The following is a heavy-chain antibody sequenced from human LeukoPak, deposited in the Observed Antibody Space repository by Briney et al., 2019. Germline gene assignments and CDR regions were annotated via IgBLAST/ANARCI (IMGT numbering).Heavy chain of an antibody. CDR2: ITNSGGGT. CDR1: GFTFTRSA. V-gene: IGHV3-23*01. Sequence: GGSLRLPCAASGFTFTRSAMGWVRQAPGKGLEWVSCITNSGGGTYYADSVKGRFTISRDNSKNTLYLQMNSLRADDTAVYYCAKDLWTDSSGWNYFDYWGQGTLVTVSS. D-gene: IGHD6-19*01. CDR3: AKDLWTDSSGWNYFDY. J-gene: IGHJ4*02.